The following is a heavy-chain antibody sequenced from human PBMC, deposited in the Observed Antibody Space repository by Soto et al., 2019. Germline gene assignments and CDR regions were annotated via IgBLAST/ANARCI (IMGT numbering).Heavy chain of an antibody. V-gene: IGHV3-64D*06. J-gene: IGHJ5*02. Sequence: AGGSLRLSCSASGFTFSEYSMHWVRQAPGKGLQYVSTISSDGDITYYADSVKGRFTISRDNSKTTLYLQMNSLRPEDTAVYYCVKVSTFYDILTGYYSTNFFDPWGQGTLVTVSS. CDR2: ISSDGDIT. CDR1: GFTFSEYS. CDR3: VKVSTFYDILTGYYSTNFFDP. D-gene: IGHD3-9*01.